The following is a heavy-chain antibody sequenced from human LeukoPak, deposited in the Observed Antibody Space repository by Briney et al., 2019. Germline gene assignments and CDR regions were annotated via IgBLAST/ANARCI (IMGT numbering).Heavy chain of an antibody. J-gene: IGHJ4*02. V-gene: IGHV3-7*01. CDR1: GFTFSDYF. Sequence: GGSLRLSCAASGFTFSDYFMSWIRQAPGQGLEWVANIKRDGSEKYYVDSVKGRFTISRDNAKNSLYLQMNTLRPEDTAVYYCARERQNKDFWSGGDYWGQGTLVTVSS. CDR3: ARERQNKDFWSGGDY. D-gene: IGHD3-3*01. CDR2: IKRDGSEK.